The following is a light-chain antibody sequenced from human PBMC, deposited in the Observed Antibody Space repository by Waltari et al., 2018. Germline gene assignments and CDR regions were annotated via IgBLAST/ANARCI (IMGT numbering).Light chain of an antibody. Sequence: DIVMTQSPQSLTVSLGERATINCKSSQSVLYSSNNKNFLGWYQQKPGQPPKLLIYWASIRESSVPDRFNGRGSGTYFTLTNHSLQAADVSIYYCQQYHSVPIPFGQGTRLEIK. CDR3: QQYHSVPIP. J-gene: IGKJ5*01. V-gene: IGKV4-1*01. CDR1: QSVLYSSNNKNF. CDR2: WAS.